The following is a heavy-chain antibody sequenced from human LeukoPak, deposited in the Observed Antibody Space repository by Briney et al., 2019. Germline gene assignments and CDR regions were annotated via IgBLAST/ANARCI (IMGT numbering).Heavy chain of an antibody. Sequence: SETLSLTCTVSGYSISSGYYWGWIRQPPGKGLEWIGSIYHSGSTYYNPSLKSRVTISVDTSKNQFSLKLSSVTAADTAVYYCARAAPGALNWFDPWGQGTLVTVSS. CDR3: ARAAPGALNWFDP. V-gene: IGHV4-38-2*02. D-gene: IGHD3-10*01. CDR1: GYSISSGYY. CDR2: IYHSGST. J-gene: IGHJ5*02.